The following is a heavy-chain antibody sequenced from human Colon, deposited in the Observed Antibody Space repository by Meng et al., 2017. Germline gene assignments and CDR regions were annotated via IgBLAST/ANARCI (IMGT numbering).Heavy chain of an antibody. CDR2: IYHSGNT. V-gene: IGHV4-4*02. Sequence: QVQLQESGPGLVKPSGTLSLTCGVSGGSISTNNWWSWVRQPPGKGLEWIGEIYHSGNTNYNPSLRSRLIISIDTSKRQLSLTLNSVTAADTALYYCATIQSSPHFFDYWGQGTLVTVSS. D-gene: IGHD5-18*01. CDR1: GGSISTNNW. J-gene: IGHJ4*02. CDR3: ATIQSSPHFFDY.